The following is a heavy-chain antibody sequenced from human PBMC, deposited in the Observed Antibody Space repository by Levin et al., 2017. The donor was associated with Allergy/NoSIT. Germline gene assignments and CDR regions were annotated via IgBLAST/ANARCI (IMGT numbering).Heavy chain of an antibody. J-gene: IGHJ4*02. D-gene: IGHD3-10*01. CDR3: VTGGAYYYAH. CDR1: GFTFRTYG. V-gene: IGHV3-64D*06. CDR2: VSGDGGVT. Sequence: GGSLRLSCSASGFTFRTYGMHWVRQAPGKGLEFVSAVSGDGGVTDYTDSVKGRFTIYRDNSKNPMYIQMSSLRTEDTAVYYCVTGGAYYYAHWGQGTLVTVSS.